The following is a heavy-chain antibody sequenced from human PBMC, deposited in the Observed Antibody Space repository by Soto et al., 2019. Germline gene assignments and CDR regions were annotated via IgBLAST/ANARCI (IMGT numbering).Heavy chain of an antibody. CDR3: ARLLPEGGVYYYYYYMDV. Sequence: HGESLKISCKGSGYSFTSYWIGWVRQMPGKGLEWMGIIYPGDSDTRYSPSFQGQVTISADKSISTAYLQWSSLKASDTAMYYCARLLPEGGVYYYYYYMDVWGKGTTVTVSS. CDR2: IYPGDSDT. J-gene: IGHJ6*03. D-gene: IGHD3-16*01. CDR1: GYSFTSYW. V-gene: IGHV5-51*01.